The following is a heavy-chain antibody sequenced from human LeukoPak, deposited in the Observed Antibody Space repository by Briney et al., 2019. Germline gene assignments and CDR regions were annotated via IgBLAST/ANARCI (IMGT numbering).Heavy chain of an antibody. CDR1: GFTFSDYY. V-gene: IGHV3-11*03. Sequence: PGGSLRLSCAASGFTFSDYYMSWIRQAPGKGLEWVSYISSSSSYTNYADSVKGRFTISRDNAKNSLYLQMNSLGAEDTAVYYCASGLLTGYPPGDYWGQGTLVTVSS. D-gene: IGHD3-9*01. CDR2: ISSSSSYT. CDR3: ASGLLTGYPPGDY. J-gene: IGHJ4*02.